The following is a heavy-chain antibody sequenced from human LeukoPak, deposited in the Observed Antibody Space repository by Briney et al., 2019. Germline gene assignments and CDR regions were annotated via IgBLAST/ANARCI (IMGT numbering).Heavy chain of an antibody. V-gene: IGHV4-61*01. J-gene: IGHJ5*02. CDR1: GYSISSGYY. CDR3: ARTDPQGWFDP. Sequence: SETLSLTCTVSGYSISSGYYWGWIRQPPGKGLEWIGYIYYSGSTNYNPSLKSRVTISVDTSKNQFSLKLSSVTAADTAVYYCARTDPQGWFDPWGQGTLVTVSS. CDR2: IYYSGST.